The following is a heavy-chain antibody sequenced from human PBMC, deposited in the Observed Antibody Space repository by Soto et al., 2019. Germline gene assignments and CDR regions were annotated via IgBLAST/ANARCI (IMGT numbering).Heavy chain of an antibody. CDR3: ARAGVEVVADNFDY. V-gene: IGHV3-7*03. D-gene: IGHD2-15*01. CDR1: GFTFSSYW. J-gene: IGHJ4*02. Sequence: EVQLVESGGGLVQPGGSLRLSCAASGFTFSSYWMSWVRQAPGKGLEWVANIKQDGSEKYYVDSVKGRFTISRDNAKNSLYLQMNSLRAEDTAVYYCARAGVEVVADNFDYWGQGTLVTVSS. CDR2: IKQDGSEK.